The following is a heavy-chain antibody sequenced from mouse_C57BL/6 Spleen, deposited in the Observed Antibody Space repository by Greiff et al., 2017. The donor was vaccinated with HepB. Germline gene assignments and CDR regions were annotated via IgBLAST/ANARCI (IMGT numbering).Heavy chain of an antibody. CDR2: IYPGSGNT. V-gene: IGHV1-84*01. J-gene: IGHJ4*01. CDR3: ADSNYFYYAMDY. Sequence: QVQLQQSGPELVKPGASVKISCKASGYAFSSSWMNWVKQRPGQGLEWIGWIYPGSGNTKYNEKFKGKATLTVDTSSSTAYMQLSSLTSEDSAVYFCADSNYFYYAMDYWGQGTSVTVSS. D-gene: IGHD2-5*01. CDR1: GYAFSSSW.